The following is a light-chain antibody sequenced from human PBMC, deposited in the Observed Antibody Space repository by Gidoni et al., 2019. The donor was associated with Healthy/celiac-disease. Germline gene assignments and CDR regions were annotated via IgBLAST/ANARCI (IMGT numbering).Light chain of an antibody. CDR1: QSISRY. Sequence: DIQLTQSPSSLSASVGDRVTITCRASQSISRYLNLYQQKPGKAPKLLIYAASSLQSGVPSRFSGSGSGTDFTLTISSLQPEDFATYYCQQSYSTPWTFXQXTKVEIK. V-gene: IGKV1-39*01. CDR3: QQSYSTPWT. CDR2: AAS. J-gene: IGKJ1*01.